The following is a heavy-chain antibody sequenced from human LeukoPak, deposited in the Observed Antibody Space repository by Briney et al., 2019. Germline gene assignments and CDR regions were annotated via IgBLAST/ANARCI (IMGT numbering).Heavy chain of an antibody. V-gene: IGHV3-21*01. CDR2: ISSGGMWI. D-gene: IGHD1-26*01. Sequence: PGGSLRLPCAASGFTFSTYSMNWVRQAPGKGLEWLSSISSGGMWIYYADSLKGRFTISRDNAKNSLYLQMKSLRVEDTGVYYCARDAGGRTQREGWFDPWGQGTLVTVS. CDR3: ARDAGGRTQREGWFDP. J-gene: IGHJ5*02. CDR1: GFTFSTYS.